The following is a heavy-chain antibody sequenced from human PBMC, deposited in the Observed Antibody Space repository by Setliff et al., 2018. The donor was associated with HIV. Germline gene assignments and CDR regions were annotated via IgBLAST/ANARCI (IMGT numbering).Heavy chain of an antibody. CDR2: INHSGST. J-gene: IGHJ1*01. Sequence: PSETPSLTCAVYGGSFNGYYWSWIRQPPGKGLEWIGEINHSGSTNYNPSLKSRVTMSVDKSKNQFSLRLSSVTAADTAVYYCARVRRAGSGPKYFQHWGQGTLVTVSS. V-gene: IGHV4-34*01. D-gene: IGHD2-15*01. CDR3: ARVRRAGSGPKYFQH. CDR1: GGSFNGYY.